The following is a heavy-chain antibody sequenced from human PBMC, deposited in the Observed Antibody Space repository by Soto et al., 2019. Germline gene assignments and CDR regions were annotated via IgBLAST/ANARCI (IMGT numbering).Heavy chain of an antibody. J-gene: IGHJ4*02. V-gene: IGHV3-7*05. Sequence: EVQLLESGGGLVQPGGSLRLSCAASGFTCNNYYMVWVRQAPGRGLEWVANINEDGSAKYYVDSVKGRFTISSDNAKRSLYLQINSLRAEDTATYYCGRGFGGTHWGQRSLVTVSS. CDR3: GRGFGGTH. D-gene: IGHD2-15*01. CDR2: INEDGSAK. CDR1: GFTCNNYY.